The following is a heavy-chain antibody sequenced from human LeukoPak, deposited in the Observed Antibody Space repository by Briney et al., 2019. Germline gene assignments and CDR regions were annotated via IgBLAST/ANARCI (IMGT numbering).Heavy chain of an antibody. Sequence: GGSLRLSCAASGFTFSSYGKHWVRQAPGKGLEWVAVISYDGSNKYYADSVKGRFTISRDNSKNTLYLQMNSLRAEDTAVYYCAKEGYDILTGYSAPEYYYYYGMDVWGQGTTVTVSS. CDR1: GFTFSSYG. V-gene: IGHV3-30*18. J-gene: IGHJ6*02. D-gene: IGHD3-9*01. CDR2: ISYDGSNK. CDR3: AKEGYDILTGYSAPEYYYYYGMDV.